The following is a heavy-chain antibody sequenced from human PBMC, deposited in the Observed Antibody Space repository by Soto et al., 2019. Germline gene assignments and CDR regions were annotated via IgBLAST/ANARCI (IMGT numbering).Heavy chain of an antibody. CDR1: GDRVSSNDAA. Sequence: SQTLSLTCAISGDRVSSNDAAWNWIRQSPSRGLEWLGRTYYRSEWYYDYAVSVKGRLIINPDTSKNQFSLHLNSVTPDDTAVYYCASGWQLHSWGQGTRVTVS. V-gene: IGHV6-1*01. CDR3: ASGWQLHS. CDR2: TYYRSEWYY. D-gene: IGHD2-15*01. J-gene: IGHJ4*02.